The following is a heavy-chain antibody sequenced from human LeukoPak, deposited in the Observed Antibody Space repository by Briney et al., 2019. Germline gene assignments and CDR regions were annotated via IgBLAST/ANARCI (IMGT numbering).Heavy chain of an antibody. J-gene: IGHJ4*02. CDR2: IYYSGTT. D-gene: IGHD4-17*01. CDR1: GVPISSGGYY. Sequence: PSQTLSLTCTVSGVPISSGGYYWRWLRQHPGKGLEWIGCIYYSGTTYYHPSLTSRVAISVDTSKNQFSPKLSSVTAADTAVYYCARAGTVTTWNYWGQGTLVTVSS. V-gene: IGHV4-31*02. CDR3: ARAGTVTTWNY.